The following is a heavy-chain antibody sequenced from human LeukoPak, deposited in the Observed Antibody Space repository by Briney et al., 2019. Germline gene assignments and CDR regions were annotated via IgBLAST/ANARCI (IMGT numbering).Heavy chain of an antibody. D-gene: IGHD2-2*01. CDR3: ARGVVPAEYYFDY. CDR1: GGSISSGGYS. J-gene: IGHJ4*02. Sequence: PSETLSLTCAVSGGSISSGGYSWSWNRQPPGKGLEWIGYIYHSGSTYYNPSLKSRVTISVDRSKNQFSLKLSSVTAADTAVYYCARGVVPAEYYFDYWGQGTLVTVSS. V-gene: IGHV4-30-2*01. CDR2: IYHSGST.